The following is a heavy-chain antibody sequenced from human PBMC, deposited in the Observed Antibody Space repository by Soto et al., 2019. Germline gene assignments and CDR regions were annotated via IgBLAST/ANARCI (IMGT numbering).Heavy chain of an antibody. CDR3: ARMVRGVMIYYYMDV. CDR2: IYSGGST. V-gene: IGHV3-53*04. CDR1: GFTVSSNY. Sequence: PGGSLRLSCAASGFTVSSNYMSWVRQAPGKGLEWVSVIYSGGSTYYADSVKGRFTISRHNSKNTLYLQMNSLRAEDTAVYYCARMVRGVMIYYYMDVWGKGTTVTVSS. D-gene: IGHD3-10*01. J-gene: IGHJ6*03.